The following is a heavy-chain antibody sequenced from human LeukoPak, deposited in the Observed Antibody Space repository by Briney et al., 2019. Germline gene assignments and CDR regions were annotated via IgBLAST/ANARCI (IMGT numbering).Heavy chain of an antibody. D-gene: IGHD3-10*01. Sequence: SETLSLTCAVYGGSFSGYYWSWIRQPPGKGLEWIGEINHSGSTNYNPSLKSRVTISVDTSKNQFSLKLSSVTAADTAVYYCAGAHSTRGAFDIWGQGTMVTVSS. CDR2: INHSGST. V-gene: IGHV4-34*01. J-gene: IGHJ3*02. CDR3: AGAHSTRGAFDI. CDR1: GGSFSGYY.